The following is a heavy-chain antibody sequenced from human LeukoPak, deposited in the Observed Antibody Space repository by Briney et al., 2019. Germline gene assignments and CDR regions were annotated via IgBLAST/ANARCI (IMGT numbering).Heavy chain of an antibody. CDR3: ARWGISSSWFPWFDP. J-gene: IGHJ5*02. Sequence: ASVKVSCKASGYTFTGYYMHWVRQAPGQGLEWMGWINPNSGGTNYAQKFQGRVTMTRDTSISTAYMELSRLRSDDTAVYYCARWGISSSWFPWFDPWGQGTLVTVSS. D-gene: IGHD6-13*01. V-gene: IGHV1-2*02. CDR2: INPNSGGT. CDR1: GYTFTGYY.